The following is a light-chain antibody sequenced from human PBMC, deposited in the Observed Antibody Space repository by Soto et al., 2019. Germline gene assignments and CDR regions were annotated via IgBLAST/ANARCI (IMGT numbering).Light chain of an antibody. Sequence: EIVLTQSPGTLSLSPGERATLSCRASQSVSSSYLAWYQQKPGQAPSLLIYGASFRATGIPDRFSGGGSGTDFTPTISRLEHEDFAGYYCQQYGSSPYTFGQGTKLEIK. CDR2: GAS. J-gene: IGKJ2*01. CDR1: QSVSSSY. V-gene: IGKV3-20*01. CDR3: QQYGSSPYT.